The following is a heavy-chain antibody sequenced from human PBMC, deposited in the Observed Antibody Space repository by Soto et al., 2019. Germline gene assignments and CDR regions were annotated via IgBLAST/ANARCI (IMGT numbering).Heavy chain of an antibody. CDR3: ARDGSSLALLTGYFDY. J-gene: IGHJ4*02. CDR2: ISYDGSNK. Sequence: GGSLRLSCAASGFTFSSCAMHWVRQAPGKGLEWVAVISYDGSNKYYADSVKGRFTISRDNSKNTLYLQMNSLRTEDTAVYYCARDGSSLALLTGYFDYWGQGTLVTVSS. CDR1: GFTFSSCA. V-gene: IGHV3-30-3*01. D-gene: IGHD3-9*01.